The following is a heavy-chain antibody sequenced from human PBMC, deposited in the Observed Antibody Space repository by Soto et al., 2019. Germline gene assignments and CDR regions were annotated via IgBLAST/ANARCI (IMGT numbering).Heavy chain of an antibody. Sequence: QVQLVQSGAEVKKPGASVKVSCKASGYSFTSYGISWVRQAPGQGPEWMGWISGYNGNTNYAQKFQGRVTMTTDTYTSKAYMELRSLRSDDTAVYYCARDVRGYCSGGSCSAVYWGQGTLVTVSS. V-gene: IGHV1-18*04. D-gene: IGHD2-15*01. J-gene: IGHJ4*02. CDR2: ISGYNGNT. CDR1: GYSFTSYG. CDR3: ARDVRGYCSGGSCSAVY.